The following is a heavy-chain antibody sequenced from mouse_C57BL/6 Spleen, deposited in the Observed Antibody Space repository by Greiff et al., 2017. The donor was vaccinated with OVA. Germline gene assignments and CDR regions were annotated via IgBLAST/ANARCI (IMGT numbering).Heavy chain of an antibody. V-gene: IGHV4-1*01. J-gene: IGHJ3*01. CDR2: INPDSSTI. CDR1: GIDFSRYW. CDR3: ARGDWHEGFAY. D-gene: IGHD3-1*01. Sequence: EVKLLESGGGLVQPGGSLKLSCAASGIDFSRYWMSWVRRAPGKGLEWIGEINPDSSTINYAPSLKDKFIISRDNAKNTLYLQMSKVRSEDTALDYCARGDWHEGFAYWGQGTLVTVSA.